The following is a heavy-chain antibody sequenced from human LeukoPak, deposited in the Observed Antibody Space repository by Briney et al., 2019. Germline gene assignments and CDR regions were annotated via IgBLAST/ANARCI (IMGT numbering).Heavy chain of an antibody. J-gene: IGHJ2*01. CDR1: GGSISTSTYY. CDR2: ISYSGST. V-gene: IGHV4-39*01. CDR3: ARRVYSGSYNWYFDL. D-gene: IGHD1-26*01. Sequence: SGTLSLTCAVSGGSISTSTYYWGWIRQPPGKGLEWIGSISYSGSTYNNPSLKSRVTISVDTSKNQFSLKLSSVTAPDTAVYYCARRVYSGSYNWYFDLWGRGTLVTVSS.